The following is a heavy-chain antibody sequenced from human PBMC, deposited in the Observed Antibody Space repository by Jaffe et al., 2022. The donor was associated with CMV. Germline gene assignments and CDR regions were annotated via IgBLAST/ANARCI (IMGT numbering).Heavy chain of an antibody. CDR2: IYSGGST. J-gene: IGHJ6*03. D-gene: IGHD3-22*01. Sequence: EVQLVESGGGLVQPGGSLRLSCAASGFTVSSNYMSWVRQAPGKGLEWVSVIYSGGSTYYADSVKGRFTISRDNSKNTLYLQMNSLRAEDTAVYYCARDRCEHYDSTDKSCYYYYMDVWGKGTTVTVSS. CDR3: ARDRCEHYDSTDKSCYYYYMDV. CDR1: GFTVSSNY. V-gene: IGHV3-66*01.